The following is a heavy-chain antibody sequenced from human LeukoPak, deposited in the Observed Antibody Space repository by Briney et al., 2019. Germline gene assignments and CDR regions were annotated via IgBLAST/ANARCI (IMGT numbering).Heavy chain of an antibody. CDR2: ISYDGSNK. J-gene: IGHJ4*02. V-gene: IGHV3-30*18. CDR3: AKDQEGGAGTGRFDY. CDR1: GFTFSSYG. D-gene: IGHD6-13*01. Sequence: GGSLRLSCAASGFTFSSYGMHWVRQAPGKGLEWVAVISYDGSNKYYADSVKGRFTISRDNSQNTFYLQMTSLRAEDTAVYYCAKDQEGGAGTGRFDYWGQGTLVTVSS.